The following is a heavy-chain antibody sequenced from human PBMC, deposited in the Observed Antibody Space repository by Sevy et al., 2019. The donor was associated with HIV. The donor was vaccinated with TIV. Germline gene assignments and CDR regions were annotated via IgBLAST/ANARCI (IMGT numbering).Heavy chain of an antibody. D-gene: IGHD3-22*01. Sequence: GGSLRFSCAASGFTFSSYGMHWVRQAPGKGLEWVAFIRYDGSNKYYADSVKGRFTISRDNSKNTLYLQMNSLRAEDTAVYYCAKDRGYYDSSGYSSRYLDYRGQGTLVTVSS. J-gene: IGHJ4*02. V-gene: IGHV3-30*02. CDR3: AKDRGYYDSSGYSSRYLDY. CDR2: IRYDGSNK. CDR1: GFTFSSYG.